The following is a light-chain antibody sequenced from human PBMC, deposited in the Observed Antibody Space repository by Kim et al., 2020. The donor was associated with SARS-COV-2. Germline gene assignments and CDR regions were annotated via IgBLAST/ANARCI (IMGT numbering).Light chain of an antibody. J-gene: IGLJ1*01. V-gene: IGLV2-11*01. CDR1: SSDDGGYNY. Sequence: GRADTLSCSGTSSDDGGYNYVSWYQQHPGKAPTLIIYDVSKRPSGVPDCFSRSKSGNTASLSISGLQAEDEADYYCCSYAGSYTYVFGTGTKVTVL. CDR2: DVS. CDR3: CSYAGSYTYV.